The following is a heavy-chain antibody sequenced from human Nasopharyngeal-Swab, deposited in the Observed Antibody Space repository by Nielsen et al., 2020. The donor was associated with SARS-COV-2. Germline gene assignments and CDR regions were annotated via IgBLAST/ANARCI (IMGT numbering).Heavy chain of an antibody. Sequence: GESLKISCAASGFIFTNFWMTWVRQAPGKGLEWVANIKQDGSEKYYVDSVKGRFTISRDNSKNTLSLQMNSLRAEDTAVYYCAKDGEEQQLVRYFQHWGQGTLVTVSS. J-gene: IGHJ1*01. V-gene: IGHV3-7*03. CDR2: IKQDGSEK. CDR1: GFIFTNFW. CDR3: AKDGEEQQLVRYFQH. D-gene: IGHD6-13*01.